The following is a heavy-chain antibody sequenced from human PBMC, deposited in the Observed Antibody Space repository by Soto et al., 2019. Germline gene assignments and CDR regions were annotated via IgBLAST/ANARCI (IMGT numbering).Heavy chain of an antibody. CDR3: ARSVYGYKFPVPFDF. Sequence: GASVKVSCKASGYIFTTYYINWVRQAPGQGLEWMGILNPSDGGTIYAQKFQGRVTMTRDRSTSTVYMELTSLRSEDTAVYYCARSVYGYKFPVPFDFWGQGPLVTVSS. CDR2: LNPSDGGT. J-gene: IGHJ4*02. V-gene: IGHV1-46*01. D-gene: IGHD5-18*01. CDR1: GYIFTTYY.